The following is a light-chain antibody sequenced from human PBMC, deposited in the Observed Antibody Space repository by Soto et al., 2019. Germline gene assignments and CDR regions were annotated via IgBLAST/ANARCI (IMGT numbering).Light chain of an antibody. V-gene: IGKV3-15*01. CDR1: KSISSS. CDR2: GAS. CDR3: QQYNIWPPLT. Sequence: EVGMTQSPPTLSVSPGERATLSCRASKSISSSLAWYRQKPGQAPRLLIYGASTRATGIPARFSGSGSGTEFTLTISSLQSEDFAVYYCQQYNIWPPLTFGGGTKVEI. J-gene: IGKJ4*01.